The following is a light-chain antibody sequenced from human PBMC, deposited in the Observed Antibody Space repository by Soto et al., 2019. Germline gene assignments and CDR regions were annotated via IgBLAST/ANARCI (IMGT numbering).Light chain of an antibody. V-gene: IGKV3-11*01. Sequence: DIVLTQSPATLSLSAGERVTLSCRASQGVSSYLAWYQQKPGQAPRLLIYAASTRATGLPARFSGSGSGTVSTLTSSSLEHDDFADYCCQHSSNPITFGQGTRVEIK. J-gene: IGKJ5*01. CDR1: QGVSSY. CDR2: AAS. CDR3: QHSSNPIT.